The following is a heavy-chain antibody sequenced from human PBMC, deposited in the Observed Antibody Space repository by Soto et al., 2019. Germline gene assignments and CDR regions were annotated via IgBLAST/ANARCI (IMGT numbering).Heavy chain of an antibody. V-gene: IGHV3-66*01. CDR3: ARDLSWNYVGVLWFDP. CDR1: GFTVSSNY. J-gene: IGHJ5*02. Sequence: PGGSLRLSCAASGFTVSSNYMSWVRQAPGKGLEWVSVIYSGGSTYYADSVKGRFTISRDNSKNTLYLQMNSLRAEDTAVYYCARDLSWNYVGVLWFDPWGQGTLVTVSS. D-gene: IGHD1-7*01. CDR2: IYSGGST.